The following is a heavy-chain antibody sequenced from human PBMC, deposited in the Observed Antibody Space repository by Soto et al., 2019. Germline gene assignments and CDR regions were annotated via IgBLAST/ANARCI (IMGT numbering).Heavy chain of an antibody. Sequence: PGGSLRLSCAASVFTFSSYSMKWVRQAPGKGLEWVSYISGSSSNIQYAESVRGRFTISRDNAENSLYLQMNSLRAEDTAVYYCARGLGSGTYTRYYYFYMDVWGKGTTVTVSS. CDR2: ISGSSSNI. CDR1: VFTFSSYS. V-gene: IGHV3-48*01. J-gene: IGHJ6*03. CDR3: ARGLGSGTYTRYYYFYMDV. D-gene: IGHD3-10*01.